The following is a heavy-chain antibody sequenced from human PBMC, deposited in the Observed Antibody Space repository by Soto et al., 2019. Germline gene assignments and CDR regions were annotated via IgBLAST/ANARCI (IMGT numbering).Heavy chain of an antibody. CDR2: IYYSGST. CDR3: ARLPNGDYLFYYFDY. J-gene: IGHJ4*02. D-gene: IGHD4-17*01. Sequence: PSETLSLTCTVSGGSISSSSYYWGWIRQPPGKGLEWIGSIYYSGSTYYNPSLKSRVTISVDTSKNQFSLKLSSVTAADTAVYYCARLPNGDYLFYYFDYWGQGTLVTVSS. V-gene: IGHV4-39*01. CDR1: GGSISSSSYY.